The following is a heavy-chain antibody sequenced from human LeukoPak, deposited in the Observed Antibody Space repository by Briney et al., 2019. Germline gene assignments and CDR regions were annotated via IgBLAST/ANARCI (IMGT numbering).Heavy chain of an antibody. J-gene: IGHJ6*02. Sequence: ASVKVSCKASGYTFTGYYMHWVRQAPGQGLEWMGWINPNSGGTNYAQKFQGWVTMTRDTSISTAYMELSRLRSDDTAVYYCARGGGQQLVGEPVYYYGMDVWGQGTTVTVSS. V-gene: IGHV1-2*04. CDR1: GYTFTGYY. D-gene: IGHD6-13*01. CDR3: ARGGGQQLVGEPVYYYGMDV. CDR2: INPNSGGT.